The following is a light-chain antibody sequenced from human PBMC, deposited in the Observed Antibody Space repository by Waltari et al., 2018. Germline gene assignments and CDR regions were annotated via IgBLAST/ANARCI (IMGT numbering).Light chain of an antibody. J-gene: IGLJ3*02. CDR2: RNN. Sequence: QSVLTQPPSASGTPGQRVTISCSGSRSNLGNNYVYWYQQPPGTAPKLLIYRNNQLPSGVPDRFSGSKSGTSASLAISGLRSEDEADYYCAAWDDSLSGRVFGGGTKVTVL. CDR3: AAWDDSLSGRV. V-gene: IGLV1-47*01. CDR1: RSNLGNNY.